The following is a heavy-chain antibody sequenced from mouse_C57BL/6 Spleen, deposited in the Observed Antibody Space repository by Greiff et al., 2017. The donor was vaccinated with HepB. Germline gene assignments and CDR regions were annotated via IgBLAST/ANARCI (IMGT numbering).Heavy chain of an antibody. CDR1: GFTFTDYY. V-gene: IGHV7-3*01. Sequence: EVQGVESGGGLVQPGGSLSLSCAASGFTFTDYYMSWVRQPPGKALEWLGFIRNKANGYTTEYSASVKGRFTISRDNSQSILYLQMNALRAEDSATYYCARYPEDDYYGDYYAMDYWGQGTSVTVSS. CDR2: IRNKANGYTT. D-gene: IGHD1-2*01. J-gene: IGHJ4*01. CDR3: ARYPEDDYYGDYYAMDY.